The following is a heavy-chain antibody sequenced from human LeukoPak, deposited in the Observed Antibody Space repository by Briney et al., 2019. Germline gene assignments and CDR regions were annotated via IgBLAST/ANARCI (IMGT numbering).Heavy chain of an antibody. D-gene: IGHD2-15*01. CDR2: IRSDGITT. J-gene: IGHJ4*02. CDR3: AKDRIVVVPATRGFDY. Sequence: PGGSLRLSCTASGFSFSTYGLHWVRQAPGKGLEWVASIRSDGITTYYVDSVKGRFTISRDNSKNTLYLQMNSLRPEDSALYYCAKDRIVVVPATRGFDYWGQGTLVTVSS. CDR1: GFSFSTYG. V-gene: IGHV3-30*02.